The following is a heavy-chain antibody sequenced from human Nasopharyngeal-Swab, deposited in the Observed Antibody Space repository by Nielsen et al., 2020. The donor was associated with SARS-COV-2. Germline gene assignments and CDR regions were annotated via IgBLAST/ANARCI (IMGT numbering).Heavy chain of an antibody. V-gene: IGHV6-1*01. CDR3: ARARGAYGDYYYYYYTDV. CDR2: TYYRSKWYN. D-gene: IGHD4-17*01. J-gene: IGHJ6*03. Sequence: WLRPSPSRGLEWLGRTYYRSKWYNDYAVSVKSRITINPDTSKNQFSLHLNSVTPEDTAVYYCARARGAYGDYYYYYYTDVWGKGTTVTVSS.